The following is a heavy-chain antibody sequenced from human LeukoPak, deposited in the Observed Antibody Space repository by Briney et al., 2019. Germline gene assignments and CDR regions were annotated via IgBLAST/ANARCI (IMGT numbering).Heavy chain of an antibody. V-gene: IGHV4-31*03. CDR1: GASLNSDDQY. D-gene: IGHD6-13*01. Sequence: SETLSLTCTVSGASLNSDDQYRNWIRQSPGKGLEWIGSIHPSGMLYNNPSLESRVTMSRDTSKNQFSLNLNSVTAADTAVYYCAREPYSSSWTYYFDYWGQGTLVTVSS. CDR2: IHPSGML. J-gene: IGHJ4*02. CDR3: AREPYSSSWTYYFDY.